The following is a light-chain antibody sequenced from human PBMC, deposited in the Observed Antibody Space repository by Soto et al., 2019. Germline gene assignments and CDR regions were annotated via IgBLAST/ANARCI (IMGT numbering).Light chain of an antibody. CDR1: SSDVGGYSY. V-gene: IGLV2-8*01. Sequence: QSVLTQPPSASGSPGQSVAISCTGTSSDVGGYSYVSWYQQHPGKAPKLMIYEASKRPSGVPDRFSGSKSGNTASLTVSGLQAEDEADYYCSSYARNRDILFGGGTKLTVL. CDR2: EAS. J-gene: IGLJ3*02. CDR3: SSYARNRDIL.